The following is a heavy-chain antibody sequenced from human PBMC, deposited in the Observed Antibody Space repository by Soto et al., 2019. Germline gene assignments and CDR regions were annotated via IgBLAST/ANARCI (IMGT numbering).Heavy chain of an antibody. CDR1: GFTFSSYW. Sequence: GGSLRLSCAASGFTFSSYWMSWVRQAPGKGLEWVANIKQDGSEKYYVDSVKGRFTISRDNAKNSLYLQMNSLRAEDAAVYYCARGGYDYIWGSYQVRAAFDIWGQGTMVTVSS. D-gene: IGHD3-16*02. CDR3: ARGGYDYIWGSYQVRAAFDI. J-gene: IGHJ3*02. CDR2: IKQDGSEK. V-gene: IGHV3-7*01.